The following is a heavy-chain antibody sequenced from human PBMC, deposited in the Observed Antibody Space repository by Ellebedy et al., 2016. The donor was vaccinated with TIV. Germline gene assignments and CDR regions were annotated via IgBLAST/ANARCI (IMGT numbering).Heavy chain of an antibody. CDR1: GIFFSDYY. Sequence: PGGSLRLSCAASGIFFSDYYMSWIRQAPGKGLEWVSYISGRGSAMYYADSLKGRFTISRDNDKNSLYLQLTSLRVEDTAVYYCARGGRGIGDFDLWGQGTMVTVSS. CDR2: ISGRGSAM. D-gene: IGHD3-10*01. CDR3: ARGGRGIGDFDL. V-gene: IGHV3-11*01. J-gene: IGHJ3*01.